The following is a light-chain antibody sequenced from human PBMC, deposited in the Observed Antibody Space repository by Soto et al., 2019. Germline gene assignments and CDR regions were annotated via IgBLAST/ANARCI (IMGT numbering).Light chain of an antibody. J-gene: IGKJ1*01. CDR2: KGS. CDR3: QQHNSFIWT. Sequence: DIQMTQSPSTLSASVGDRVTIACRASQSISGWLAWYQQKPGKAPKLLIYKGSSLESGVPSRFSGSGSGTEFALTISSLQPDDFATYYCQQHNSFIWTFGQGTKVDIK. V-gene: IGKV1-5*03. CDR1: QSISGW.